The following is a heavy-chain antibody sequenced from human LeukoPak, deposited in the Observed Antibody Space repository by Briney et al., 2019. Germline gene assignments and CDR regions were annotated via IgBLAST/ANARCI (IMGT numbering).Heavy chain of an antibody. D-gene: IGHD3-22*01. CDR1: GFTISSYW. V-gene: IGHV3-7*01. Sequence: GGSLRLSCAASGFTISSYWMSWVRQAPGKGLEWVANIKQDGSEKYYVDSVKGRFTISRDNAKNSLYLQMNSLRAEDTAVYYCQGSTRIVVDTPDALDIWGQGTMVTVSS. CDR3: QGSTRIVVDTPDALDI. CDR2: IKQDGSEK. J-gene: IGHJ3*02.